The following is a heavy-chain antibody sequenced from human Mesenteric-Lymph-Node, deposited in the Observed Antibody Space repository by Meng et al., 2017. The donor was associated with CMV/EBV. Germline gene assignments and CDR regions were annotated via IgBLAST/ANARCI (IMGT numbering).Heavy chain of an antibody. J-gene: IGHJ6*02. CDR1: GFTFDSYG. V-gene: IGHV3-33*08. CDR2: MWYDENQE. D-gene: IGHD3-3*01. Sequence: GESLKISCEASGFTFDSYGMHWVRQAPGKGLEWVAFMWYDENQEEYADSAKGRFTISRDNSKNTLYLQMNSLRAEDTAVYYCARDQMYYDFWSGYYTPYYYYGMDVWGQGTTVTVSS. CDR3: ARDQMYYDFWSGYYTPYYYYGMDV.